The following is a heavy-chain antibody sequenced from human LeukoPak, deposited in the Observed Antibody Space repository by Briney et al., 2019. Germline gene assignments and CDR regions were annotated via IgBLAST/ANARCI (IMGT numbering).Heavy chain of an antibody. J-gene: IGHJ6*02. CDR2: FDPEDGET. CDR1: GGTFSSYA. Sequence: ASVKVSCKASGGTFSSYAISWVRQAPGKGLEWMGGFDPEDGETIYAQKFQGRVTMTEDTSTDTAYMELSSLRSEDTAVYYCATPYCSSTSCPPYYYYGMDVWGQGTTVTVSS. V-gene: IGHV1-24*01. CDR3: ATPYCSSTSCPPYYYYGMDV. D-gene: IGHD2-2*01.